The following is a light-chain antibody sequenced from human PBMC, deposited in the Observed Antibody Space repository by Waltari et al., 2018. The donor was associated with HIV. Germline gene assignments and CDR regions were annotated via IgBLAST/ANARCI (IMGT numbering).Light chain of an antibody. CDR3: QSHDDFVGSRE. J-gene: IGLJ2*01. V-gene: IGLV1-40*01. CDR1: TSNIGADYD. CDR2: AGT. Sequence: QSALTQPPSVSGAPGQTVTISCTGTTSNIGADYDVHWYQQFPGGAPRLLISAGTTRPSGGPHRFSVSKSGNSASLTITGLQADDEAEYYCQSHDDFVGSREFGGG.